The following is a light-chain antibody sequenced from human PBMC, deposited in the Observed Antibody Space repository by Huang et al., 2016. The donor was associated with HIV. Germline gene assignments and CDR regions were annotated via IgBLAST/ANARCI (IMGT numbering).Light chain of an antibody. CDR2: KVS. Sequence: DVVMTQSPLSLSVSLGQPASISCRSSQSLVHTDGNIYLNWFQQRPGQSPRRLMSKVSIRDSGVPNRFSGSGSGTDFTLKISRVEAEDVGIYYCMQGTHWPPVTFGQGTKLQIK. CDR3: MQGTHWPPVT. V-gene: IGKV2-30*02. J-gene: IGKJ2*01. CDR1: QSLVHTDGNIY.